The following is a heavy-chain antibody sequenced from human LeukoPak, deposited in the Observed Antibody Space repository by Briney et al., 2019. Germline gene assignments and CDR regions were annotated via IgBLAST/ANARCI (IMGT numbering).Heavy chain of an antibody. CDR1: GGSFSGYY. J-gene: IGHJ5*02. CDR2: INHSGST. D-gene: IGHD3-10*01. Sequence: SETLSLTCAVYGGSFSGYYWSWIRQPPGKGLEWIGEINHSGSTYYNPSLKSRVTISVDTSKNQFSLKLSSVTAADTAVYYCARQSPGSTFDPWGQGTLVTVSS. CDR3: ARQSPGSTFDP. V-gene: IGHV4-34*01.